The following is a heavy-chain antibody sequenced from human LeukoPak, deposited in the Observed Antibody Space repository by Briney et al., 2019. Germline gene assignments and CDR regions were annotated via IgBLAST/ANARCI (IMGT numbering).Heavy chain of an antibody. CDR1: GYTFTSYD. CDR3: ATGPPYGSGSLGPNLDDY. Sequence: ASVKVSCKASGYTFTSYDINWVRQATGQGLEWMGWMNPNSGNTGYAQKFQGRVTMTRNTSISTAYMELSSLRSEDTAVYYCATGPPYGSGSLGPNLDDYWGQGTLVTVSS. D-gene: IGHD3-10*01. CDR2: MNPNSGNT. V-gene: IGHV1-8*01. J-gene: IGHJ4*02.